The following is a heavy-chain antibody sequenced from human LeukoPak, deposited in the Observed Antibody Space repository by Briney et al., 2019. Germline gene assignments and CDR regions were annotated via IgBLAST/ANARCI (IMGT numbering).Heavy chain of an antibody. CDR2: IYYSGST. D-gene: IGHD3-22*01. CDR3: ARDLRAGGYDY. J-gene: IGHJ4*02. CDR1: GGSISSYY. Sequence: SETLSLTCTVAGGSISSYYWSWIRQPPGKGLEWIGYIYYSGSTNYNPSLKSPVTISVDTSKNQFSLKLSSVTAADTAVYYCARDLRAGGYDYWGQGTLVTVSS. V-gene: IGHV4-59*01.